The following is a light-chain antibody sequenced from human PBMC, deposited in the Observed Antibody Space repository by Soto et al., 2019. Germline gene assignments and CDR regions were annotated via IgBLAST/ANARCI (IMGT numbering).Light chain of an antibody. Sequence: EIVLTQSPGTLSLSPGERATLSCRASQSAFSTYLAWFQQKPGQAPRLLIYGASSRATGVQDRFSGSGSGTDFTLTISRLEPEDCAVYFCQQYGNPPWTRGQGTRVEIK. CDR2: GAS. J-gene: IGKJ1*01. CDR3: QQYGNPPWT. V-gene: IGKV3-20*01. CDR1: QSAFSTY.